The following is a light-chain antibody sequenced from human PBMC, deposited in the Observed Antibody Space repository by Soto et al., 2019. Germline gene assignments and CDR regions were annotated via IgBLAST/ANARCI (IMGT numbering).Light chain of an antibody. Sequence: EIVLTQSPATLSLSPGERATLSCRASQSVSSYLAWYQQKPGQAPRLLIFGESTRATGVPARFSGSGSGTEFTLIISSLQSEDFAVYFCQQYNNWPITFGGGTKVDIK. CDR1: QSVSSY. J-gene: IGKJ4*01. V-gene: IGKV3-15*01. CDR3: QQYNNWPIT. CDR2: GES.